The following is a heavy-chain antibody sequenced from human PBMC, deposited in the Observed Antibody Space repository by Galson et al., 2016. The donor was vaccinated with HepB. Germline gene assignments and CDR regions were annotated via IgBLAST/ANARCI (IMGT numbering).Heavy chain of an antibody. J-gene: IGHJ4*02. Sequence: SLRLSCAASGFSFSNYALHWVRQAPGKGLEWVAVVSSDGNTHFYGDAAKGRFTISRDNSKNTLYLQMNILRAEDTAVYYCARDPLRYGDRHFDYWGQGTLVTVSS. CDR3: ARDPLRYGDRHFDY. V-gene: IGHV3-30*03. CDR1: GFSFSNYA. CDR2: VSSDGNTH. D-gene: IGHD4-17*01.